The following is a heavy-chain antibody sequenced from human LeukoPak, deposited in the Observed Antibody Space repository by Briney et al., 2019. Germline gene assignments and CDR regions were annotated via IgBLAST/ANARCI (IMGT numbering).Heavy chain of an antibody. D-gene: IGHD3-22*01. V-gene: IGHV3-21*01. CDR1: GFTFSGFW. J-gene: IGHJ4*02. CDR2: ISSSSSYI. Sequence: GGSLRLSCAASGFTFSGFWMHWVRQAPGKGLEWASSISSSSSYIYYVDSVKGRFTISRDNAKNSLYLQMNSLRAEDTAVYYCARFYDSSGYYYFDYWGQGTLVTVSS. CDR3: ARFYDSSGYYYFDY.